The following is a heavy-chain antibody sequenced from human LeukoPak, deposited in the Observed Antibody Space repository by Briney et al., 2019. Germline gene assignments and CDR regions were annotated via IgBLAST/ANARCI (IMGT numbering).Heavy chain of an antibody. CDR3: ARVGIYYDSSGNGAFDI. CDR1: GYTFTGYY. D-gene: IGHD3-22*01. J-gene: IGHJ3*02. CDR2: INPNSGGT. Sequence: ASVKVSCKASGYTFTGYYLHWVRQAPGQGLEWMGWINPNSGGTNYAQKFQGRVTMTRDTSISTAYMELSSLRSDDTAVYYCARVGIYYDSSGNGAFDIWGQGTMVTVSS. V-gene: IGHV1-2*02.